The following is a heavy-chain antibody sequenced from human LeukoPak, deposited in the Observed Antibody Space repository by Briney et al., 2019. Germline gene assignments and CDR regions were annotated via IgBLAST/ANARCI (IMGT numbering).Heavy chain of an antibody. CDR3: AKDPGRVVVVVAANYFDY. Sequence: GGSLRLSCAASGFTFSSYAMSWVRQAPGKGLEWVSAISGSGGSTYYADSVKGRFTISRDNSKNTLYLQMNSLRAEDTAVYYCAKDPGRVVVVVAANYFDYGGQENLDTVSS. D-gene: IGHD2-15*01. V-gene: IGHV3-23*01. CDR1: GFTFSSYA. CDR2: ISGSGGST. J-gene: IGHJ4*02.